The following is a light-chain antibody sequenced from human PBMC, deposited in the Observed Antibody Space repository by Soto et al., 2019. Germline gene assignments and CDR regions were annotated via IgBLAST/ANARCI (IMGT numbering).Light chain of an antibody. CDR1: DTDIGGADY. V-gene: IGLV2-11*01. Sequence: QSVLTQPASVSGSPGQSITVSCTGTDTDIGGADYVSWYQQHPGKAPKLIIYDVNKRPSGVPDRFSGSKSGNTASLTISGLQTEDEADYYCCSYAGSYTLVFGGGTKVTVL. CDR2: DVN. J-gene: IGLJ2*01. CDR3: CSYAGSYTLV.